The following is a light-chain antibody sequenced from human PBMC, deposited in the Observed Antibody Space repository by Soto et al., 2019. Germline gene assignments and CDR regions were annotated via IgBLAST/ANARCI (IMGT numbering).Light chain of an antibody. Sequence: QSLLTQPPSVSGAPGQRVTISCTGSSSNIGAGSDVHWYQHLPGTSPKLLIYANTNRPSGVPGRFSGSKSGTSASLAITGLQAEDEADYYCQSYDRSLSGSVFGTGTKVTV. V-gene: IGLV1-40*01. CDR3: QSYDRSLSGSV. CDR2: ANT. J-gene: IGLJ1*01. CDR1: SSNIGAGSD.